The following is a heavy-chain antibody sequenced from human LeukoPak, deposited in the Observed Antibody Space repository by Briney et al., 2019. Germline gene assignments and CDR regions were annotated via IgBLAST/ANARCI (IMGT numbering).Heavy chain of an antibody. D-gene: IGHD3-10*01. CDR1: GFTFSSYS. CDR2: ISSSSSYI. Sequence: GALRLSCAASGFTFSSYSMNWVRQAPGKGLEWVSSISSSSSYIYYADSVKGRFTISRDNAKNSLYLQMNSLRAEDTAVYYCARDQEFRIPRDGMDVWGQGTTVTVSS. J-gene: IGHJ6*02. CDR3: ARDQEFRIPRDGMDV. V-gene: IGHV3-21*01.